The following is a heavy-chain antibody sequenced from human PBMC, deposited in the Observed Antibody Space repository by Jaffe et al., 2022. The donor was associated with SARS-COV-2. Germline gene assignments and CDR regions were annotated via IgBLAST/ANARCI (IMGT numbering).Heavy chain of an antibody. CDR2: IWYDGSNK. D-gene: IGHD3-3*02. V-gene: IGHV3-33*01. Sequence: QVQLVESGGGVVQPGRSLRLSCAASGFTFSSYGMHWVRQAPGKGLEWVAVIWYDGSNKYYADSVKGRFTISRDNSKNTLYLQMNSLRAEDTAVYYCARERVRISYYYYGMDVWGQGTTVTVSS. CDR1: GFTFSSYG. CDR3: ARERVRISYYYYGMDV. J-gene: IGHJ6*02.